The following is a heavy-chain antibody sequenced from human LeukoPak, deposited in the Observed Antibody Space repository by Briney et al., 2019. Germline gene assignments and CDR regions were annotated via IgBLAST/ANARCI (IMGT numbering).Heavy chain of an antibody. CDR2: INPKSGGI. CDR1: GYTFSDYY. V-gene: IGHV1-2*02. J-gene: IGHJ4*02. Sequence: ASVKVSCKASGYTFSDYYIHWVRQAPGQGLEWIGWINPKSGGISYAQKLKGRVTMTRDTSINSAYMDLTSLRSDDTAVYFCARGGGGVYTSGWLGARSWDSWGQGTLVTVSS. CDR3: ARGGGGVYTSGWLGARSWDS. D-gene: IGHD6-19*01.